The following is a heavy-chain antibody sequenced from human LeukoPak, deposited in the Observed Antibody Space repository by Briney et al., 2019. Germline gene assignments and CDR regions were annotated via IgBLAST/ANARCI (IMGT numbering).Heavy chain of an antibody. J-gene: IGHJ5*02. CDR3: ARVLSGGRSYLTEYNWFDP. Sequence: ASVKVSCKASGYTFTSYYMHWVRQAPGQGLEWMGIINPSGGSTSYAQKFQGRVTMTRDTSTSTVYMELSSLRSEDTAVYYWARVLSGGRSYLTEYNWFDPWGQGTLVTVSS. CDR2: INPSGGST. D-gene: IGHD1-26*01. V-gene: IGHV1-46*03. CDR1: GYTFTSYY.